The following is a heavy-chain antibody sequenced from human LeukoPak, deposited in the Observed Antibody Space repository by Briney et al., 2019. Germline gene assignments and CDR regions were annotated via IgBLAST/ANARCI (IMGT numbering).Heavy chain of an antibody. V-gene: IGHV3-7*01. D-gene: IGHD5/OR15-5a*01. CDR3: ARDPESSAFDL. CDR1: RFTPSTFW. Sequence: RGSLRLSCAPSRFTPSTFWMGWVRQSPEGGLEFGANIKKDGSVKNYMDSLKGRSTISRDNAREALYLEINSLRADDTAVYYCARDPESSAFDLWGQGALVTVSS. CDR2: IKKDGSVK. J-gene: IGHJ4*02.